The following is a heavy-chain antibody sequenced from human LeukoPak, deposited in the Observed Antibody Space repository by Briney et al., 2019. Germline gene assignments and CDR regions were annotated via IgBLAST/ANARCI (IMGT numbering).Heavy chain of an antibody. J-gene: IGHJ4*02. CDR3: ASMGATGGIDY. CDR1: GGSFSGHY. V-gene: IGHV4-34*01. D-gene: IGHD1-26*01. Sequence: SETLSLTCAVYGGSFSGHYWSWIRQPPGKGLEWIGEINHSGSTNYNPSLKSRVTISVDTPKNQFSLKLSSVTAADTAVYYCASMGATGGIDYWGQGTLVTVSS. CDR2: INHSGST.